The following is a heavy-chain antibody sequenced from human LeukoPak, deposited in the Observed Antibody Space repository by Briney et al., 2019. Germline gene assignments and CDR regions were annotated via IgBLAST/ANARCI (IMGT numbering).Heavy chain of an antibody. V-gene: IGHV1-46*01. Sequence: ASVKVSCKASGYTFTSYYMHWVRQAPGQGLEWMGIINPSGGSTSYAQKFQGRVTMTRDMSTSTVYMELSSLRSEDTAVYYCARGATAGRFSLRPTGAYYMDVWGKGTTVTVSS. D-gene: IGHD6-13*01. J-gene: IGHJ6*03. CDR3: ARGATAGRFSLRPTGAYYMDV. CDR1: GYTFTSYY. CDR2: INPSGGST.